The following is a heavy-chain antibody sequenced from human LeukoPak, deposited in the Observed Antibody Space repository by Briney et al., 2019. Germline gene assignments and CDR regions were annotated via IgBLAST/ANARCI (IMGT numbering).Heavy chain of an antibody. CDR2: IIPIFGTA. CDR3: ARGVDRAEKGQLYDYYYYGMDV. CDR1: GGTFSSYA. V-gene: IGHV1-69*13. Sequence: SAKVSCKASGGTFSSYAISWVRQAPGQGLEWMGGIIPIFGTANYAQKFQGRVTITADESTSTAYMELSSLRSEDTAVYYCARGVDRAEKGQLYDYYYYGMDVWGQGTTVTVSS. J-gene: IGHJ6*02. D-gene: IGHD6-13*01.